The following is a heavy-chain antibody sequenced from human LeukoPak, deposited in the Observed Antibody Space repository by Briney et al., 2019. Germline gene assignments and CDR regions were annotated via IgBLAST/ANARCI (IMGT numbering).Heavy chain of an antibody. D-gene: IGHD4-11*01. CDR1: GGSISSYY. Sequence: SETLSLTCTVSGGSISSYYWSWIRQPPGKGLEWIGYIYYSGSTNYNPSLKSRVTISVDTSKDQFSLRLSSVTAADTAVYYCARLIRGTLTTQLFDYWGQGTLVTVSS. CDR3: ARLIRGTLTTQLFDY. CDR2: IYYSGST. V-gene: IGHV4-59*01. J-gene: IGHJ4*02.